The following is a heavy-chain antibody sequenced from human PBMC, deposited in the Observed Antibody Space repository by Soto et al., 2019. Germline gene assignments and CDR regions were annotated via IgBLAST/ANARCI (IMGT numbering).Heavy chain of an antibody. CDR3: ARSHGYCSSTSRYMDYYYGMDV. Sequence: GASVKVSCKASGGTFSSYAISWVRQAPGQGLEWMGGIIPIFGTANYAQKFQGRVTITADESTSTAYMELSSLRSEDTAVYYCARSHGYCSSTSRYMDYYYGMDVWGQRTTVTVSS. V-gene: IGHV1-69*13. CDR2: IIPIFGTA. CDR1: GGTFSSYA. D-gene: IGHD2-2*02. J-gene: IGHJ6*02.